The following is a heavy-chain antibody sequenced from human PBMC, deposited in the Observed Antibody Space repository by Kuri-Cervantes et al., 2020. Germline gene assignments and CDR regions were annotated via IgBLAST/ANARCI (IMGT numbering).Heavy chain of an antibody. CDR1: GYSFITYW. J-gene: IGHJ5*02. Sequence: GESLKISCKVSGYSFITYWIGWVRQMPGKGLEWMGIIYPGDSTIRYSPSFEGQVTISVDKSVNTAYLQWRSLKASDTAMYYCARHRAEYYYDSSGFDPWGQGTLVTVSS. CDR2: IYPGDSTI. D-gene: IGHD3-22*01. CDR3: ARHRAEYYYDSSGFDP. V-gene: IGHV5-51*01.